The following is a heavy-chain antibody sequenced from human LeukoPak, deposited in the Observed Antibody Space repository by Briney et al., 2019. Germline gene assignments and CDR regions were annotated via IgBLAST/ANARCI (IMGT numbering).Heavy chain of an antibody. CDR3: AKDRNGYYSFDY. V-gene: IGHV3-23*01. Sequence: GGSLRLSCAASGFTFSSYAMSWVRQAPGKGLEWVSAISGSGGSTYYADSVKGRFTISRDNSKNTLYLQMNSLRAKDTAVYYCAKDRNGYYSFDYWGQGTLVTVSS. J-gene: IGHJ4*02. CDR1: GFTFSSYA. D-gene: IGHD3-22*01. CDR2: ISGSGGST.